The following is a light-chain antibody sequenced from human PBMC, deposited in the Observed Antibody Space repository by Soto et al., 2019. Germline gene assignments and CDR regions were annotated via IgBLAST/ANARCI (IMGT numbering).Light chain of an antibody. J-gene: IGLJ2*01. CDR2: NVS. CDR3: SSYTSSSTLVV. CDR1: SSNVGGYNY. Sequence: QSALTQPPSVSGSPGQWITISGTGTSSNVGGYNYVSWYQQHPGKAPKLMIYNVSNRPSGVSNRFSGSKSGNTASLTISGLQAEDEADYYCSSYTSSSTLVVFGGGTKLTVL. V-gene: IGLV2-14*01.